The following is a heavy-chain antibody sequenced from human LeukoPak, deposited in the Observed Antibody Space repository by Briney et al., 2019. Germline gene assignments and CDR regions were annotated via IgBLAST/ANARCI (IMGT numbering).Heavy chain of an antibody. V-gene: IGHV4-38-2*02. CDR2: IYHSGST. J-gene: IGHJ4*02. Sequence: SETLSLTCTVSGYSISSGYYWGWIRQPPGKGLEWIGSIYHSGSTYYNPSLKSRVIIFVDTSKNQFSLRLSSVTAADTAVYYCARRGRLYNDILTGYFYYYDYWGQGTLVTVSS. CDR1: GYSISSGYY. CDR3: ARRGRLYNDILTGYFYYYDY. D-gene: IGHD3-9*01.